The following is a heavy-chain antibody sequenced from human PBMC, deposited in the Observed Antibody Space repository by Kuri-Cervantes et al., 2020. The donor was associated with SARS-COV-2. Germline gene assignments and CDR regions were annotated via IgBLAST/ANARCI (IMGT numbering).Heavy chain of an antibody. CDR3: ARDIVVVPAAIHYYYGMEV. V-gene: IGHV3-21*01. CDR2: ISSSSSYI. Sequence: GESLKISCAASGFTFSSYSMNWVRQAPGKGLEWVSSISSSSSYIYYADSVKGRFTISRDNAKNSLYLQMNSLRAEDTAVYYCARDIVVVPAAIHYYYGMEVWGQGTTVTVSS. D-gene: IGHD2-2*02. CDR1: GFTFSSYS. J-gene: IGHJ6*02.